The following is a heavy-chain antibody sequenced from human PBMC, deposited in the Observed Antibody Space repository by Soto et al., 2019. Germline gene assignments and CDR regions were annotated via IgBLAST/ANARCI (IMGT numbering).Heavy chain of an antibody. D-gene: IGHD4-17*01. CDR1: GYTFTSYD. CDR3: ASEHGNYALDY. V-gene: IGHV1-8*01. Sequence: QVQLVQSGAEVKKPGASVKVSCKASGYTFTSYDINWVRQATGQGLEWMGWMNPNSGNTVYAQKLQGRVTMTRHPSISTASMELSSLRPEDTAVYYGASEHGNYALDYWVQGTLVTVSS. J-gene: IGHJ4*02. CDR2: MNPNSGNT.